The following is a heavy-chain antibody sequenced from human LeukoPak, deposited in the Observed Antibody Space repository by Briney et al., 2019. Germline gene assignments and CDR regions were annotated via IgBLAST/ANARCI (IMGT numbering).Heavy chain of an antibody. J-gene: IGHJ4*02. CDR3: AREGYEDYYDTQPEYYFDY. CDR1: GFTFNDYA. Sequence: QTGGSLRLSCAASGFTFNDYAMHWVRQAPGKGLEWAAVISYDGSNKYYADSVKGRFTISRDNSKNTLYLQMNSLRAEDTAVYYCAREGYEDYYDTQPEYYFDYWGQGTLVTVSS. CDR2: ISYDGSNK. D-gene: IGHD3-22*01. V-gene: IGHV3-30-3*01.